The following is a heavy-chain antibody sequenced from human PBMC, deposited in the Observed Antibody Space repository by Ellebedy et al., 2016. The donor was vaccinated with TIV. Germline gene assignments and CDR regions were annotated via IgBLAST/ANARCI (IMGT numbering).Heavy chain of an antibody. D-gene: IGHD2-8*01. CDR2: IPGSSSPI. CDR3: ATSNGHLDH. CDR1: GFTFAIYS. Sequence: GGSLRLXXAASGFTFAIYSMNWVRQAPGKGLEWVSYIPGSSSPIYYVDSVKGRFTVSRDNAKNSLFLQMNSLRDEDTAVYYCATSNGHLDHWGQGTLVTVSS. J-gene: IGHJ4*02. V-gene: IGHV3-48*02.